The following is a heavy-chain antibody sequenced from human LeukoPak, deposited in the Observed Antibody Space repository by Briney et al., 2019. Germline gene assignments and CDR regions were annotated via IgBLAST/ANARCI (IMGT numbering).Heavy chain of an antibody. D-gene: IGHD6-13*01. J-gene: IGHJ4*02. V-gene: IGHV3-53*01. Sequence: GGSLRLSCAASGFTVSANYMSWVRQAPGKGLEWVSLIYSSGFTYYADSVKGRFTISRDNSKNTPSLQMDSLRAEDTAVYYCVKDYGPKQLVFFDSWGQGTLATVSS. CDR3: VKDYGPKQLVFFDS. CDR1: GFTVSANY. CDR2: IYSSGFT.